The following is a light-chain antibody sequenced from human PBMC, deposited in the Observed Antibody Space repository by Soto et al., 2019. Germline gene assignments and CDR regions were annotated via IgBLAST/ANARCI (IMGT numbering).Light chain of an antibody. CDR1: SSNIGNNY. CDR2: SNN. Sequence: QSVLTQPPSASGTPGQRVTISCSGSSSNIGNNYVYWYQHLPGTAPKLLIYSNNRRPSAVPDRFSGSKSGNTASLTISGLQAEDEADYYCCSYAGRYTVIFGGGTKLTVL. V-gene: IGLV1-47*02. J-gene: IGLJ2*01. CDR3: CSYAGRYTVI.